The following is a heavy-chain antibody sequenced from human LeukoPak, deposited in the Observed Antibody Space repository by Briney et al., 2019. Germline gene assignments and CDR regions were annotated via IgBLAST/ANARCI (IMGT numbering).Heavy chain of an antibody. CDR3: ARGPMQWLVHTDLREYYFDY. CDR2: INHSGST. Sequence: PSETLSLTCAVYGGSFSGYYWSWIRQPPGKGLEWIGEINHSGSTNYNPSLKSRVTISVDTSKNQFSLKLSSVTAADTAVYYCARGPMQWLVHTDLREYYFDYWGQGTLVTVSS. V-gene: IGHV4-34*01. J-gene: IGHJ4*02. D-gene: IGHD6-19*01. CDR1: GGSFSGYY.